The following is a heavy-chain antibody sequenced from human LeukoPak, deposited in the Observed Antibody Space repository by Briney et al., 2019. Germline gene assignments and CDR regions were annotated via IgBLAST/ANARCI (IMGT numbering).Heavy chain of an antibody. D-gene: IGHD5-24*01. CDR2: IYTSGST. CDR1: GGSISSYY. V-gene: IGHV4-4*07. Sequence: SETLSLTCTVSGGSISSYYWSWIRQPAGKGLEWIGRIYTSGSTNYNPSLKSRVTMSVDTSKNQFSLKLSSVTAADTAVYYCARDRDGYKEAYFDYWGQGTLVTVSS. J-gene: IGHJ4*02. CDR3: ARDRDGYKEAYFDY.